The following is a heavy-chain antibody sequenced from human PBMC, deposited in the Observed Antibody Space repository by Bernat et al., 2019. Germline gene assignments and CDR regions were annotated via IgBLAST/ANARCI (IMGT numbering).Heavy chain of an antibody. J-gene: IGHJ4*02. CDR2: ISSGGST. V-gene: IGHV3-66*01. Sequence: EVQLVESGGGLVQPGGSLRLSCAVSGFSVSDNYMNWVRQAPGKGLEWVSLISSGGSTDYADSVKGRFTISRDNPRNTLYLQLNSLRDEDTALYYCARDDGSGGPFDYWGPGTLVTVSS. CDR1: GFSVSDNY. D-gene: IGHD3-10*01. CDR3: ARDDGSGGPFDY.